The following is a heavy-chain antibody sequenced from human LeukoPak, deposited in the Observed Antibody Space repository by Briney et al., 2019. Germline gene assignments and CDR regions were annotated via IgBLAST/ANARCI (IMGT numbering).Heavy chain of an antibody. J-gene: IGHJ6*03. Sequence: ASVKVSCKASGYTFTGYYMHWVRQAPGQGLEWMGWINPNSGGTNYAQKFQGRVTMTRDTSISTAYMELSRLRSDDTAVYYCAREGLSTVTTWYMDVWGKGTTVTVSS. CDR2: INPNSGGT. CDR3: AREGLSTVTTWYMDV. CDR1: GYTFTGYY. V-gene: IGHV1-2*02. D-gene: IGHD4-17*01.